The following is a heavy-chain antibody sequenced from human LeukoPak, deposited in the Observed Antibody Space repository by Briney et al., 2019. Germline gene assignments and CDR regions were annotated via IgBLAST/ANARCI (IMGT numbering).Heavy chain of an antibody. Sequence: GGSLRLSCAASGLIFSSYAMSWVRQAPGKGLEWVAVISYDGSNKYYADSVKGRFTISRDNSKNTLYLQTNSLRAEDTAVYYCAKDRHYDSRLRDYWGQGTLVTVSS. V-gene: IGHV3-30*18. CDR1: GLIFSSYA. CDR3: AKDRHYDSRLRDY. CDR2: ISYDGSNK. J-gene: IGHJ4*02. D-gene: IGHD3-22*01.